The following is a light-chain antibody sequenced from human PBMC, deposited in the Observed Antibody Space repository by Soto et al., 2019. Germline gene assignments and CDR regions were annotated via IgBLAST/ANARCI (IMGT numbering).Light chain of an antibody. CDR2: DVS. V-gene: IGKV3-11*01. CDR3: QQRSNWPIT. Sequence: EIVLTQFPATLSLSPGERASLSCRASQSVGSYLAWYQQKPGQAPRLLIYDVSTRATSIPARFSGSGSGTDFTLTISSLDPEDFAVYSCQQRSNWPITFGQGTRLEIK. CDR1: QSVGSY. J-gene: IGKJ5*01.